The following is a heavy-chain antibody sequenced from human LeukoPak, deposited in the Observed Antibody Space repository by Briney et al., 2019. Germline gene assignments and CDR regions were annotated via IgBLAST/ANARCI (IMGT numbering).Heavy chain of an antibody. Sequence: PSETLSLTCTVSGGSIRSSSYYWGCIRQPPGKGLEWIGSISYSGRTYYNPSLKNRVTISVDTSKNQFSLKLSSVTAADTAVYYCARDWDSGAFDIWGQGTMVTVSS. CDR3: ARDWDSGAFDI. CDR1: GGSIRSSSYY. CDR2: ISYSGRT. D-gene: IGHD3-10*01. J-gene: IGHJ3*02. V-gene: IGHV4-39*07.